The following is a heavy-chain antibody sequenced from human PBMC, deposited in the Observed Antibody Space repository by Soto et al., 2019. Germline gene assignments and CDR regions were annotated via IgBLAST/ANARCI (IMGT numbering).Heavy chain of an antibody. CDR3: ARETSNYYDSSGYVF. CDR2: IDPSDSYT. D-gene: IGHD3-22*01. Sequence: GESLKISCKGSGYSFTSYWISWVRQMPGKGREWMGRIDPSDSYTNYSPSFQGHVTISADKSISTAYLQWSSLKASDTAMYYCARETSNYYDSSGYVFWGQGTLVTVSS. CDR1: GYSFTSYW. V-gene: IGHV5-10-1*01. J-gene: IGHJ4*02.